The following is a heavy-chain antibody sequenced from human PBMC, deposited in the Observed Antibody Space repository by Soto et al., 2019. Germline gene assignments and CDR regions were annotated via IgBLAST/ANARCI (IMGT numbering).Heavy chain of an antibody. CDR2: IYYSGST. CDR1: GGSVSSGSYY. Sequence: QVQLQESGPGLVKPSETLSLTCTVSGGSVSSGSYYWSWIRQPPGKGLEWIGYIYYSGSTNYNPSLKSRVTISVDTSKNQFSLKLSSVTAADTAVYYCAREGGSGSYLGLDYYYGMDVWGQGTTVTVSS. V-gene: IGHV4-61*01. CDR3: AREGGSGSYLGLDYYYGMDV. D-gene: IGHD1-26*01. J-gene: IGHJ6*02.